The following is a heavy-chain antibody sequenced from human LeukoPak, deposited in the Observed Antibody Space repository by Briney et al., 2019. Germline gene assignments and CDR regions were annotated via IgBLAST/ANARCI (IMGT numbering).Heavy chain of an antibody. J-gene: IGHJ5*02. D-gene: IGHD6-13*01. V-gene: IGHV1-46*01. CDR1: GYTFTSYY. Sequence: ASVKVSCKASGYTFTSYYMHWVRQAPGQGLEWMGIINPSGGSTSYAQKFQGRVTMTRDTSTSTVYMELSSLRSEDTAVYYCASWNSSSWYTDWFDPWGQGTLVTVSS. CDR2: INPSGGST. CDR3: ASWNSSSWYTDWFDP.